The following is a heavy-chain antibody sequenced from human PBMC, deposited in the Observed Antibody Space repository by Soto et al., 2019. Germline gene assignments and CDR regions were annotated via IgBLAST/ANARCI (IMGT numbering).Heavy chain of an antibody. CDR3: ARVEGGEYDYIWGSYRWAYNWFDP. D-gene: IGHD3-16*02. CDR2: IYYSGST. Sequence: SETLSLTCTVSGGSISSYYWSWIRQPPGKGLEWIGYIYYSGSTNYNPSLKSRVTLSVDTSKNQFSLKLSSVTAADTAVYYCARVEGGEYDYIWGSYRWAYNWFDPWGKGTLVTVSS. CDR1: GGSISSYY. V-gene: IGHV4-59*01. J-gene: IGHJ5*02.